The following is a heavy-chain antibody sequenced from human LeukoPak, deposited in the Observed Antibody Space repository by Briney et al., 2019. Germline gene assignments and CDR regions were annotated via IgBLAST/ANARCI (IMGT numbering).Heavy chain of an antibody. Sequence: GGSLRLSCAASGFTFSSYAMSWVRQAPGKGLEWVSAISGGGGSTYYADSVKGRFTISRDNSKNTLYLQMNSLRAEDTAVYYCAKDQSSSSWYTDALDIWGQGTMVTVSS. V-gene: IGHV3-23*01. D-gene: IGHD6-13*01. CDR2: ISGGGGST. CDR3: AKDQSSSSWYTDALDI. CDR1: GFTFSSYA. J-gene: IGHJ3*02.